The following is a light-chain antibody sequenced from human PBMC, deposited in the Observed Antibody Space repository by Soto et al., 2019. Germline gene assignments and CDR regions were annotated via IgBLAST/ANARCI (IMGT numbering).Light chain of an antibody. J-gene: IGKJ1*01. CDR3: KQRTDRPPWT. CDR2: DAS. Sequence: EIVLTQSPATLSLSPGERATLSCRASQSIGLAIAWYQHKPGQAPRLLIFDASQRATGIPARFRGSGSGTDFTLSISSLEPEDFAVYYCKQRTDRPPWTFGQGTKVDI. CDR1: QSIGLA. V-gene: IGKV3-11*01.